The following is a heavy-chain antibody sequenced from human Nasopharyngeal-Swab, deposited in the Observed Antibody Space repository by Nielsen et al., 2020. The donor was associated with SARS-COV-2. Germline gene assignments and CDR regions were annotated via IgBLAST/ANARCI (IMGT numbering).Heavy chain of an antibody. J-gene: IGHJ4*02. Sequence: GESLKISCAVSGFTCNRYSMNWVRQAPGKGLEWVSSISSSSSYIYYADSVKGRFTISRDNAKNSLYLQMNSLRAEDTAVYYCPSGSRSGGNLGDSWGPGTLVTVSS. D-gene: IGHD3-16*01. CDR1: GFTCNRYS. CDR3: PSGSRSGGNLGDS. V-gene: IGHV3-21*01. CDR2: ISSSSSYI.